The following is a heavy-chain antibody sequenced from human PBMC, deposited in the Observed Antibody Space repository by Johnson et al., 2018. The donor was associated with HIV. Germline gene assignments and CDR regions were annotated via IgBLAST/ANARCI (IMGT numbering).Heavy chain of an antibody. CDR3: AKERGYSYGRGAFDI. Sequence: VQLVESGGRLVKPGGSLRLSCAASGFTFSDYYMSWIRQAPGKGLEWVSAISGSGGSTYYADSVKGRFTISRDNSKNTLYLQMNSLRAEDTAVYYCAKERGYSYGRGAFDIWGQGTMVTVSS. CDR1: GFTFSDYY. J-gene: IGHJ3*02. V-gene: IGHV3-23*04. D-gene: IGHD5-18*01. CDR2: ISGSGGST.